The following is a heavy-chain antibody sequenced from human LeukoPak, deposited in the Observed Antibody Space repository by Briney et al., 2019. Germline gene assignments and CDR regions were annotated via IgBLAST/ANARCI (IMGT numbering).Heavy chain of an antibody. Sequence: ASVKVSCKASGYTFTNYAMNWVRQAPGQGLEWMGWINTNTGNPTYAQGFTGRFVFSLDASDSTAYLQISSLKTEDTAVYYCARGNYYVDYWGQGTLVTVSS. CDR1: GYTFTNYA. D-gene: IGHD3-10*01. CDR2: INTNTGNP. V-gene: IGHV7-4-1*02. J-gene: IGHJ4*02. CDR3: ARGNYYVDY.